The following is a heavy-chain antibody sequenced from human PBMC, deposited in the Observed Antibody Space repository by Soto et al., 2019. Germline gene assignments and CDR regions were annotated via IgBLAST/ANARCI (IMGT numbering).Heavy chain of an antibody. V-gene: IGHV3-48*02. D-gene: IGHD3-16*01. J-gene: IGHJ3*02. CDR1: GFTFSSYS. CDR2: ISSSSSTI. CDR3: ARGYYVLNAFDI. Sequence: GSLRLSCAASGFTFSSYSMNWVRQAPGKGLEWVSYISSSSSTIYYADSVKGRFTISRDKAKNSLYLQMNSLRDEDTAVYYCARGYYVLNAFDIWGQGTMVTVSS.